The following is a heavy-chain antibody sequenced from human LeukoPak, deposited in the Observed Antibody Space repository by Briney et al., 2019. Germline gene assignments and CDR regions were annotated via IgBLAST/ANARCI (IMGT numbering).Heavy chain of an antibody. V-gene: IGHV1-2*02. CDR1: GYTFTGYY. Sequence: ASVKVSCKASGYTFTGYYMHWVRQAPGQGLEWMGWINPNSGATNYAQKFQGRVTMTRDTSISTAYMELSRLRSDDTAVYYCARDLPMITFGGVIDSDDFWGQGTLVTVSS. CDR3: ARDLPMITFGGVIDSDDF. J-gene: IGHJ4*02. D-gene: IGHD3-16*02. CDR2: INPNSGAT.